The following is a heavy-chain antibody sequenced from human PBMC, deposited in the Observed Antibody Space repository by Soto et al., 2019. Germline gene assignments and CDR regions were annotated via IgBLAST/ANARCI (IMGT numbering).Heavy chain of an antibody. CDR3: ARGLRYCSSTSCYTEYFQH. Sequence: SETLSLTCTVSGGSISSYYWSWIRQPPGKGLEWIGYIYYSGSTNYNPSLKSRVTISVDTSKNQFSLKLSSVTAADTAVYYCARGLRYCSSTSCYTEYFQHWGQGTLVTVSS. V-gene: IGHV4-59*01. CDR2: IYYSGST. J-gene: IGHJ1*01. CDR1: GGSISSYY. D-gene: IGHD2-2*02.